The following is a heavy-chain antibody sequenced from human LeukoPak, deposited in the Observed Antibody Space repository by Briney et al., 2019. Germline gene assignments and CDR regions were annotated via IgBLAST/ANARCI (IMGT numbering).Heavy chain of an antibody. CDR1: GFTFSGHW. V-gene: IGHV3-7*05. Sequence: GGSLRLSCAASGFTFSGHWMSWVRQAPGKGLEWVANINQDGSEKYYVDSVKGRFTISRDNAENSLYVQMTSLRAEDTALYSCARDRSYGAFDYWGQGTLVTVSS. J-gene: IGHJ4*02. D-gene: IGHD1-26*01. CDR3: ARDRSYGAFDY. CDR2: INQDGSEK.